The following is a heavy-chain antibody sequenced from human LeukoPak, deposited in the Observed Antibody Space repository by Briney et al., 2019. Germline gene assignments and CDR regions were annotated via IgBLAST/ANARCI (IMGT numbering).Heavy chain of an antibody. CDR1: GGSFSGYY. D-gene: IGHD5-12*01. V-gene: IGHV4-34*01. CDR3: ASLRDGYTIDY. J-gene: IGHJ4*02. Sequence: SETLSLTCAVYGGSFSGYYWSWIRQPPGKGLEWIGEINHSGSTNYNPSLKSRVTISVDTSKNQFSLKLSSVTAADTAVYYCASLRDGYTIDYWGQGTLVTVSS. CDR2: INHSGST.